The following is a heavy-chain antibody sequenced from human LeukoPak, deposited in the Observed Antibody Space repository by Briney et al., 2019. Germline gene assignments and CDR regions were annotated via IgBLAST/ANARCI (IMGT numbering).Heavy chain of an antibody. V-gene: IGHV3-9*01. Sequence: GGSLRLSCAASGFTFDDYAMHWVRQASGKGLEWVSGISWNSGSIGYADSVKGRFTISRDNAKNSLYMQMNRLRTQDTALYYCAKDIRVFEWEGYYGMDVWGQGTTVTVSS. CDR2: ISWNSGSI. D-gene: IGHD3-3*01. J-gene: IGHJ6*02. CDR1: GFTFDDYA. CDR3: AKDIRVFEWEGYYGMDV.